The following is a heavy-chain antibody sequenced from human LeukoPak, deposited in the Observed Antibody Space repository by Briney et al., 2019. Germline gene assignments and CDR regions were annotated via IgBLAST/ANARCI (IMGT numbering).Heavy chain of an antibody. CDR1: GGTFSSYA. J-gene: IGHJ4*02. V-gene: IGHV1-69*04. D-gene: IGHD3-10*01. CDR3: ARVHYGSGKIFDY. CDR2: IIPILGIA. Sequence: SVKVSCKASGGTFSSYAISWVRQAPGQGLEWMGRIIPILGIANYAQKFQGRVTITADKSTSTAYMELSSLRSEDTAVYYCARVHYGSGKIFDYWGQGTLVTVSS.